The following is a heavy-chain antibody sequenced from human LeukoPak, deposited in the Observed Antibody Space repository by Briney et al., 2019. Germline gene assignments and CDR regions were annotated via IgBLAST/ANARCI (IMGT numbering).Heavy chain of an antibody. D-gene: IGHD6-13*01. CDR1: GFTFSSYW. Sequence: GGSLRLSCAASGFTFSSYWMSWFRQAPGKGLEWVANIKQDGSEKYYVDSVKGRFTISRDNAKNSLYLQMNSLRAEDTAVYYCASSRSSSPGVFDYWGQGTLVTVSS. CDR3: ASSRSSSPGVFDY. J-gene: IGHJ4*02. V-gene: IGHV3-7*01. CDR2: IKQDGSEK.